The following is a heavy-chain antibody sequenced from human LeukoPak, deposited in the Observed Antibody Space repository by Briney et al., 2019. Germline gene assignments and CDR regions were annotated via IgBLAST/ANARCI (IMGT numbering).Heavy chain of an antibody. Sequence: SETLSLTCTVSGGSISSSSYYWGWIRQPPGKGLEWIGSIYYSGSTNYNPSLKSRVTISVDTSKNQFSLKLSSVTAADTAVYYCARGSGSRDASDIWGQGTMVTVSS. CDR3: ARGSGSRDASDI. V-gene: IGHV4-39*07. J-gene: IGHJ3*02. CDR2: IYYSGST. CDR1: GGSISSSSYY. D-gene: IGHD3-10*01.